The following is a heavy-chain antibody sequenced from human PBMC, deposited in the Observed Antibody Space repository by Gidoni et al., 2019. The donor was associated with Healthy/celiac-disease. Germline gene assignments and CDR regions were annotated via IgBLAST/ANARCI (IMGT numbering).Heavy chain of an antibody. CDR3: ARLAVASDS. Sequence: EVQLVESGGGLVKTGGALRLCCAASGFTFSRYRMTWFRQAPGQGLEWVSSISSSSSYISYADSVKGLFTISRDNAKNSLYLQMNILRAEDTAVYYCARLAVASDSWGQGTLVTVSS. J-gene: IGHJ4*02. D-gene: IGHD6-19*01. CDR2: ISSSSSYI. CDR1: GFTFSRYR. V-gene: IGHV3-21*01.